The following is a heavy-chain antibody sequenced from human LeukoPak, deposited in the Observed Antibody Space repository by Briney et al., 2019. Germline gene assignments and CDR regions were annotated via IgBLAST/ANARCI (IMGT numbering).Heavy chain of an antibody. J-gene: IGHJ4*02. CDR3: VRGLGYGSGPVDY. D-gene: IGHD3-10*01. CDR1: GFTVSSNY. CDR2: IYSDGTT. V-gene: IGHV3-53*01. Sequence: PGGSLRLSCAASGFTVSSNYMTWVRQAPGKGLEWVSVIYSDGTTYYADSVKGRFTVSRDNSKNTVYFQMKSLRVEDTTVYHCVRGLGYGSGPVDYWGQGTLVTVSS.